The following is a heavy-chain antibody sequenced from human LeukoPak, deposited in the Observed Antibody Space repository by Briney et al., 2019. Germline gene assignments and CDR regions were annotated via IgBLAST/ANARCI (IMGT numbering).Heavy chain of an antibody. V-gene: IGHV3-48*01. CDR1: GFTFRSYG. J-gene: IGHJ6*03. CDR3: ARVPPRGNDVTVGRYSYMDV. CDR2: ISGTTISTM. Sequence: GGSLTLSCTGSGFTFRSYGMRWVRQAPGKGLEWVSYISGTTISTMYYADSVKGRFTISRDNAKNSVYLQMNSLRAEDTAVYYCARVPPRGNDVTVGRYSYMDVWGKGTTVTVSS. D-gene: IGHD4-23*01.